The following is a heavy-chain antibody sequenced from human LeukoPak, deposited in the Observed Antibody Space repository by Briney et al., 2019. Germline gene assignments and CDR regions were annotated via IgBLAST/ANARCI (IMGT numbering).Heavy chain of an antibody. CDR3: AKSVVTAIRSYYYYGMDV. J-gene: IGHJ6*02. CDR1: GFIFSDYY. Sequence: GGSLRLSCAASGFIFSDYYMTWIRQAPGKGLEWVSAISGSGGSTYYADSVKGRFTISRDNSKNTLYLQMNSLRAEDTAVYYCAKSVVTAIRSYYYYGMDVWGQGTTVTVSS. CDR2: ISGSGGST. D-gene: IGHD2-21*02. V-gene: IGHV3-23*01.